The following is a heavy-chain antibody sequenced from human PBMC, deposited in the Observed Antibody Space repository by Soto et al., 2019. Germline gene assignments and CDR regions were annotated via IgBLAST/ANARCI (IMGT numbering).Heavy chain of an antibody. Sequence: GESLKISCKGSGYSFNSHWIGWVRQIPGRGLEWMGIIHPGDSDTRYSPFFQGQVTISADKSISTAYLQWSSLKASDTAMYYCARHNRYSSTWFEGWFDPWGQGTLVTVSS. CDR3: ARHNRYSSTWFEGWFDP. CDR2: IHPGDSDT. D-gene: IGHD6-13*01. J-gene: IGHJ5*02. CDR1: GYSFNSHW. V-gene: IGHV5-51*01.